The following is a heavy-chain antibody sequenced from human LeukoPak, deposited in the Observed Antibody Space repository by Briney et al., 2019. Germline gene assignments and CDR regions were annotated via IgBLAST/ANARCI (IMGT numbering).Heavy chain of an antibody. Sequence: GGSLRLSCAASGFTFSSYSMNWVRQAPGKGLEWVSYISSSSSTIYYADSVKGRFTISRDNAKNSLYLQMNSLRAEDTAVYYCARQWYYYDSSGYYYDAFDIWGQGTMVTVSS. CDR1: GFTFSSYS. CDR2: ISSSSSTI. CDR3: ARQWYYYDSSGYYYDAFDI. J-gene: IGHJ3*02. D-gene: IGHD3-22*01. V-gene: IGHV3-48*04.